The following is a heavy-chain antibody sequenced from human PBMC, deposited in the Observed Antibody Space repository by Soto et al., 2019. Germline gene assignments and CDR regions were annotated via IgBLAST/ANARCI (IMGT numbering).Heavy chain of an antibody. CDR1: GFTVSYNY. CDR2: IYRGGDT. J-gene: IGHJ3*02. Sequence: GGSLRLSCAVSGFTVSYNYMNWVRQAPGKGLEWVSVIYRGGDTFYADSVKGRFTISRDNSKNTLYLQMNSLRAEDTAVYYCARGMYGSGSYYIGDAFDMWGQGTMVTVSS. V-gene: IGHV3-53*01. D-gene: IGHD3-10*01. CDR3: ARGMYGSGSYYIGDAFDM.